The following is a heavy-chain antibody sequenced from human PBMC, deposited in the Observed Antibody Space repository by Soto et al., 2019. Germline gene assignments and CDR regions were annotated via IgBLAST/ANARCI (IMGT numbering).Heavy chain of an antibody. D-gene: IGHD5-12*01. CDR1: GYSFTSYW. V-gene: IGHV5-51*01. J-gene: IGHJ6*02. Sequence: GESLKISCKGSGYSFTSYWIGWVRQMPGKGLEWMGIIYPGDSDTRYSPSFQGQVTISADKSISTAYLQWSSLKASDTAMYYCAGISGYDYWAVADLYYYYGMDVWGQGTTVTVSS. CDR3: AGISGYDYWAVADLYYYYGMDV. CDR2: IYPGDSDT.